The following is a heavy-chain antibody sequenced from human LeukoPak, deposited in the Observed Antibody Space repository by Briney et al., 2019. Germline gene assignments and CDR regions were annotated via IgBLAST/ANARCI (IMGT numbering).Heavy chain of an antibody. D-gene: IGHD3-10*01. CDR2: IKQGGREE. V-gene: IGHV3-7*03. J-gene: IGHJ5*02. Sequence: GGSLRLSCVASEFIFSDYWMSWVRQAPGKGLEWVANIKQGGREEKYVSSVKGRFAISRDDAKSTLYLQMDSLSGDDTAVYYCARDNGGWLDPWGQGTLVTVSS. CDR3: ARDNGGWLDP. CDR1: EFIFSDYW.